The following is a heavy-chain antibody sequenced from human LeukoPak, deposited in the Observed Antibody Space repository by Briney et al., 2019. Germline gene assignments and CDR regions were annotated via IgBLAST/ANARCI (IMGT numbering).Heavy chain of an antibody. Sequence: GGSLRLSCAASGFTFSSYGMHWVRQAPGKGPEWVAVMSYDGSNKYYADSVKGRFTISRDNSKNTLYLQMNSLRAEDTAVYYCAKDRGSSGWYSYYYGMDVWGQGTTVTVSS. V-gene: IGHV3-30*18. CDR1: GFTFSSYG. CDR2: MSYDGSNK. CDR3: AKDRGSSGWYSYYYGMDV. J-gene: IGHJ6*02. D-gene: IGHD6-19*01.